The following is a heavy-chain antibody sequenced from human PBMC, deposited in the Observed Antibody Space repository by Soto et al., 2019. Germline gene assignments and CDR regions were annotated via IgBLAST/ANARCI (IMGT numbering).Heavy chain of an antibody. CDR3: VTDDYYYYVDF. D-gene: IGHD3-10*01. CDR2: INVKSGGK. Sequence: ASVRVSCRASGYTITANLLHGGGRAPGQGLEGWGWINVKSGGKDYAQKFQDRVTMSRDKSINTSYTQLSRRTSDDTAVYFCVTDDYYYYVDFWGQGTLVTVSS. CDR1: GYTITANL. V-gene: IGHV1-2*02. J-gene: IGHJ4*02.